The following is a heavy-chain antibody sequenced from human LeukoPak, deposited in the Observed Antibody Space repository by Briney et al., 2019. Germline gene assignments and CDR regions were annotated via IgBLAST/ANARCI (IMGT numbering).Heavy chain of an antibody. J-gene: IGHJ3*02. CDR2: INPSGGTT. V-gene: IGHV1-46*01. D-gene: IGHD2/OR15-2a*01. CDR1: GYTFTSYH. CDR3: ATASMNWEAFDI. Sequence: ASVKVSCKASGYTFTSYHMHWVRQAPGQGLEWMGIINPSGGTTNYAQKFRGRVTMTEDTSTDTAYMELSSLRSEDTAVYYCATASMNWEAFDIWGQGTMVTVSS.